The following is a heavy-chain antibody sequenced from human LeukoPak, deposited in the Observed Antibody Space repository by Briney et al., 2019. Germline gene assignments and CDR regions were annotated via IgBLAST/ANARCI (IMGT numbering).Heavy chain of an antibody. CDR2: ISSSSSTI. CDR3: ARGADYMDV. Sequence: GGSLRLSCAAAGFTFSDYGMNWVRQAPGKGLEWVSYISSSSSTIYYADSVKGRFTISRDNAKNSLYLQMNSLRAEDTAVYYYARGADYMDVWGKGTTVTVSS. CDR1: GFTFSDYG. J-gene: IGHJ6*03. V-gene: IGHV3-48*01.